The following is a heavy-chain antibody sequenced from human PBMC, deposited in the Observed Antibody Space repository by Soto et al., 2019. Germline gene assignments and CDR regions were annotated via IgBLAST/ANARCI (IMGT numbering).Heavy chain of an antibody. J-gene: IGHJ4*02. V-gene: IGHV1-18*01. CDR3: ATWTWLVPFDY. D-gene: IGHD6-19*01. CDR1: GYTFTSYA. CDR2: INADNGNT. Sequence: GASVKVSCKASGYTFTSYAISWVRQAPGQRLEWMGWINADNGNTKYAQKFQGRVTITTDTSASTAYMELSSLRSEDTAVYYCATWTWLVPFDYWGQGTLVTVSS.